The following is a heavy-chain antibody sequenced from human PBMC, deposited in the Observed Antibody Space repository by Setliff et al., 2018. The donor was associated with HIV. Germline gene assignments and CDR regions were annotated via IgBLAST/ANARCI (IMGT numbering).Heavy chain of an antibody. Sequence: PSETLSLTCAVYGGSFTNYFWSWIRQSPGKGLEWIGDINHSGRTKYNPSLKSRVTMSVDTSKNLFALKLKTVTAADTAVYYCAREDTTGYYSLSAFDIWGQGTLVTVSS. D-gene: IGHD3-22*01. J-gene: IGHJ3*02. CDR1: GGSFTNYF. V-gene: IGHV4-34*01. CDR3: AREDTTGYYSLSAFDI. CDR2: INHSGRT.